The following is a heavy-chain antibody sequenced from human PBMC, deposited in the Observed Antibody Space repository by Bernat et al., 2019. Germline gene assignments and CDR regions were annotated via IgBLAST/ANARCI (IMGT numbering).Heavy chain of an antibody. D-gene: IGHD2-15*01. CDR1: GFSLATSGVC. V-gene: IGHV2-70*19. J-gene: IGHJ4*02. Sequence: QVTLRESGPALVKPTQTLTLTCSFSGFSLATSGVCMSWVRQPPGKALEWLARIDWDDDKHYSTSLKTRLTISKDTSKNQVVLTMTNVDPVDTATYYCARGWYSFDYWGQGTLVTVSS. CDR2: IDWDDDK. CDR3: ARGWYSFDY.